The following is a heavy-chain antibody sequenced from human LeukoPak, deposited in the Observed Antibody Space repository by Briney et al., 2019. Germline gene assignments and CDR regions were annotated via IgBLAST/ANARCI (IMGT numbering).Heavy chain of an antibody. CDR3: ARLLRVGYCSTTSCNWFDP. D-gene: IGHD2-2*03. CDR1: GGSFSGYY. V-gene: IGHV4-34*01. J-gene: IGHJ5*02. CDR2: IYYSGST. Sequence: SETLSLTCAVYGGSFSGYYWSWIRQPPGKGLEWIGSIYYSGSTYYNPSLKSRVTISVDTSKNQFSLKLSSVAAANTAVYYCARLLRVGYCSTTSCNWFDPWGQGTLVTVSS.